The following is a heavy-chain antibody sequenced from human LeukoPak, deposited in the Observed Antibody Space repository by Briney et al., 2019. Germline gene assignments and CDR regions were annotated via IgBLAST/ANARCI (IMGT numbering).Heavy chain of an antibody. CDR3: ARTKKYYDFWSGYYDYYYYYGMDV. Sequence: KASETLSLTCTVSGGSISSSSYYWGWIRQPPGKGLEWIGSIYYSGSTYYNPSLKSRVTISVDTSKNQFSLKLSSVTAADTAVYYCARTKKYYDFWSGYYDYYYYYGMDVWGQGTTVTVSS. V-gene: IGHV4-39*01. J-gene: IGHJ6*02. D-gene: IGHD3-3*01. CDR2: IYYSGST. CDR1: GGSISSSSYY.